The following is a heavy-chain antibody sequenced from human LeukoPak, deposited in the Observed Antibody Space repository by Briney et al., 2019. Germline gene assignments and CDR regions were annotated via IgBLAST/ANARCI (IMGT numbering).Heavy chain of an antibody. CDR2: ISYSGNT. J-gene: IGHJ4*02. Sequence: PSQTLSLTCTVSGGSISSGGYFWSWIRQHPGKGLEWIGYISYSGNTYYNPSLKSRLTISVDTSKNQFSLKLSSVTAADTAVYYCARGPAGDHWGQGTLVTGSS. CDR3: ARGPAGDH. CDR1: GGSISSGGYF. D-gene: IGHD2-2*01. V-gene: IGHV4-31*03.